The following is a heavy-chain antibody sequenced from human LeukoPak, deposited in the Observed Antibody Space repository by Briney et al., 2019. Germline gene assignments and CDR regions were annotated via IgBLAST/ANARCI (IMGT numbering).Heavy chain of an antibody. Sequence: PGRSLRLSCAASGFTFSSYGMHWVRQAPGKGLEWVAVISYDGSNKYYADSVKGRFTISRDNSKNTLYLQMNSLRAEDTAVYYCARDLGGQWLTPSQIDYWGQGTLVTVSS. J-gene: IGHJ4*02. V-gene: IGHV3-30*03. CDR1: GFTFSSYG. D-gene: IGHD6-19*01. CDR3: ARDLGGQWLTPSQIDY. CDR2: ISYDGSNK.